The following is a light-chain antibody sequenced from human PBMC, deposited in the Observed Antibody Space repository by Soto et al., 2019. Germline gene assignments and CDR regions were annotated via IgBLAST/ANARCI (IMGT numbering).Light chain of an antibody. V-gene: IGLV2-14*01. J-gene: IGLJ2*01. CDR2: DVS. Sequence: QSALTQPASVSGSPGQSITISCTGTSSDIGAYNYVSWYQQHPGKAPKRMIYDVSNRPSGVSNRFSGSKSGNTASLTISGLQAEDAADYYCTSYTSSYPLVFGGGTQLTVL. CDR1: SSDIGAYNY. CDR3: TSYTSSYPLV.